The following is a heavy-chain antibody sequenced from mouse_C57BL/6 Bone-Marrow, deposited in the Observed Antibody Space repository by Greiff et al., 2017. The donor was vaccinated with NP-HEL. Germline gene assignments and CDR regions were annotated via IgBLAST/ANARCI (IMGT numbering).Heavy chain of an antibody. Sequence: EVQLVESGPGLVKPSQTVFLTCTVTGISITTGNYRWSWIRQFPGNKLEWIGYIYYSGTITYNPSLTSRTTITRDTPKNQFFLEMNSLTAEDTATYYCARERGFITTVVATRWYFDVWGTGTTVTVSS. V-gene: IGHV3-5*01. CDR3: ARERGFITTVVATRWYFDV. CDR1: GISITTGNYR. CDR2: IYYSGTI. J-gene: IGHJ1*03. D-gene: IGHD1-1*01.